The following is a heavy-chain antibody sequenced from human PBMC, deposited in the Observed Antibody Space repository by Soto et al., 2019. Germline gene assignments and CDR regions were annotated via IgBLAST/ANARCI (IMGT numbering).Heavy chain of an antibody. D-gene: IGHD6-13*01. CDR1: GYTFTSFY. CDR3: ARGYSSSWYRSSDAFDI. CDR2: VNPNSGGT. J-gene: IGHJ3*02. Sequence: GASVKVSCKASGYTFTSFYIHWVRQAPGQGLEWMGWVNPNSGGTNYAQKFQGWVTMTRDTSISTAYMELSRLRSDDTAVYYCARGYSSSWYRSSDAFDIWGQGTMVTVSS. V-gene: IGHV1-2*04.